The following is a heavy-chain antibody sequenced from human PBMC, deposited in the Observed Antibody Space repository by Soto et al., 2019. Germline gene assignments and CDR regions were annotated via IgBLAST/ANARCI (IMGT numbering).Heavy chain of an antibody. CDR1: GGTFNGYG. D-gene: IGHD3-10*01. Sequence: QVQLVQSGAVVKKPGSSVEVSCKASGGTFNGYGISWVRQAPGQGLEWMGGTVPVFDTSKYAPRFQGRVTITAGKSTSTAYMELSSVRSEDTAIYFCARGVSNSGAYYTGPSAYDLWGQGTLVIVSS. CDR3: ARGVSNSGAYYTGPSAYDL. J-gene: IGHJ3*01. V-gene: IGHV1-69*06. CDR2: TVPVFDTS.